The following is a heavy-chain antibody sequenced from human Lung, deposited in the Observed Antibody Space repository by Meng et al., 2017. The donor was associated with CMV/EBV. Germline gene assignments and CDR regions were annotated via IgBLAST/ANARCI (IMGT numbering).Heavy chain of an antibody. Sequence: FIDCDIHWVRRAPGQGLEWMGRINSYGGGTNYAQQFRGRVTMTRDTSTDTAYMELSRLTSDDTAVYYCARDGSLNGPNYYYYNGVDVWGLGTTVTVSS. CDR1: FIDCD. D-gene: IGHD2-2*03. CDR3: ARDGSLNGPNYYYYNGVDV. CDR2: INSYGGGT. J-gene: IGHJ6*02. V-gene: IGHV1-2*06.